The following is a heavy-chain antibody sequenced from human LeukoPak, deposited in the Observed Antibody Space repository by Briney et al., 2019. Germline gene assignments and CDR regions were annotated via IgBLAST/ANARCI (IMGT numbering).Heavy chain of an antibody. V-gene: IGHV1-3*03. CDR3: ATFMVRGATFDY. CDR2: INPDNGYT. CDR1: GYSFTSQD. Sequence: ASVKLSCKSSGYSFTSQDMHWVRQAPGQRLEWLGCINPDNGYTTYSQEFQGRVTMTEDTSTDTAYMELSSLRSEDTAVYYCATFMVRGATFDYWGQGTLVTVSS. D-gene: IGHD3-10*01. J-gene: IGHJ4*02.